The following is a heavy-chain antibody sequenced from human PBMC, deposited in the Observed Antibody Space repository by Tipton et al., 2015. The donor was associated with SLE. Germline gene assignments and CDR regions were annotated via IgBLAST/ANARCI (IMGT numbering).Heavy chain of an antibody. CDR1: GGSISSGSYY. CDR2: IDTSGST. V-gene: IGHV4-61*02. CDR3: ARGTKLGNHYCYYYMDV. Sequence: TLSLTCTVSGGSISSGSYYWSWIRQPAGKGLEWIGRIDTSGSTNYNPSLKSRVTISVDTSKNQFSLKLSSVTAADTAVYYCARGTKLGNHYCYYYMDVWGKGTTVTVSS. J-gene: IGHJ6*03. D-gene: IGHD7-27*01.